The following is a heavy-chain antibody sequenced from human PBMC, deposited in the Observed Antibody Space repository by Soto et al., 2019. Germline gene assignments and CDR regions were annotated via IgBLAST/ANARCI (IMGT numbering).Heavy chain of an antibody. D-gene: IGHD2-2*01. J-gene: IGHJ3*02. CDR2: IKSKTDGGTT. CDR1: GFTFSNAW. Sequence: GGSLRLSCAASGFTFSNAWMSWVRQAPGKGLEWVGRIKSKTDGGTTDYAAPVKGRFTISRDDSKNTLSLLMNSLKTEDTALYFCTTEIVVVPAASSSAFDIWGQVTMVTVSS. CDR3: TTEIVVVPAASSSAFDI. V-gene: IGHV3-15*01.